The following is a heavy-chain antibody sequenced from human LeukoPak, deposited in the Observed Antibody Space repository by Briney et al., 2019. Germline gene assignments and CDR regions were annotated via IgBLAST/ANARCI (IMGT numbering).Heavy chain of an antibody. Sequence: PGGSLRLSCAASGFTFTNYWMSWVRQAPGKGLEWVANIKYDGSEKYYVDSVKGRFTISRDNAKSSLYLQMNSLRIEDTAVYYCARDWIRAGPSGGQGTLVTVSS. CDR2: IKYDGSEK. D-gene: IGHD5-18*01. CDR1: GFTFTNYW. CDR3: ARDWIRAGPS. J-gene: IGHJ4*02. V-gene: IGHV3-7*01.